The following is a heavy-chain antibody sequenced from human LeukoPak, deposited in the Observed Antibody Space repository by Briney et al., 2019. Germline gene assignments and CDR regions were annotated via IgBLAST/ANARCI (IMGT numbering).Heavy chain of an antibody. Sequence: GGSLRLSCAASGFTFTSYYMNWVRQAPGKGLEWVSYISSSGSTIYYADSVKGRFTISRDNAKNSLYLQMNSLRAEDTAVYYCARDRWELLRGFDYWGQGTLVTVSS. CDR3: ARDRWELLRGFDY. J-gene: IGHJ4*02. V-gene: IGHV3-48*04. D-gene: IGHD1-26*01. CDR2: ISSSGSTI. CDR1: GFTFTSYY.